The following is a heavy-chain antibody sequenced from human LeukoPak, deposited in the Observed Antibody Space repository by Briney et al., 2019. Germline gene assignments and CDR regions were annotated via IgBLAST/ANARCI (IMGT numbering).Heavy chain of an antibody. D-gene: IGHD6-19*01. CDR3: AGTPGGIAVAGPGLDAFDI. CDR1: GGSFSGYY. CDR2: IYYSGST. Sequence: PSETLFLTCAVYGGSFSGYYWSWIRQPPGKGLEWIGYIYYSGSTNYNPSLKSRVTISVDTSKNQFSLKLSSVTAADTAVYYCAGTPGGIAVAGPGLDAFDIWGQGSMVTVSS. J-gene: IGHJ3*02. V-gene: IGHV4-59*01.